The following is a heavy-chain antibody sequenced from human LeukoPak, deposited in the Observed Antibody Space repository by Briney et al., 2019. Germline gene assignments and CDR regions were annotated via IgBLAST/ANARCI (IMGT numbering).Heavy chain of an antibody. V-gene: IGHV3-30*18. CDR1: GFTFSSYG. CDR3: AKPELYGDYADY. Sequence: PGRSLRLSCAASGFTFSSYGMHWVRQAPGKGLEWVAVISYDGSNKYYADSVKGRFTISRDNFKNTLYLQMNSLRAEDTAVYYCAKPELYGDYADYWGQGTLVTVSS. CDR2: ISYDGSNK. D-gene: IGHD4-17*01. J-gene: IGHJ4*02.